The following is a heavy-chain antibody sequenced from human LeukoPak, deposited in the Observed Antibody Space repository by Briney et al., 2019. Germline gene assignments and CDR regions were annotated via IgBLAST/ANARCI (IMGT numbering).Heavy chain of an antibody. D-gene: IGHD6-13*01. CDR1: GYTFTGYY. Sequence: GASVKVSCKASGYTFTGYYMHWVRQAPGQGLEWMGWINPNSGGTNYAQKFQGRVTMTRDTSISTAYMELSRLRSDDTAVYYCAREVAAAAHYYYGMDVWGQGTTVTVSS. V-gene: IGHV1-2*02. CDR3: AREVAAAAHYYYGMDV. CDR2: INPNSGGT. J-gene: IGHJ6*02.